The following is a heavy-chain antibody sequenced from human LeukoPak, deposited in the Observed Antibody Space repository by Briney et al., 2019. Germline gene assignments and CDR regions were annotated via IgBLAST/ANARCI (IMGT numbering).Heavy chain of an antibody. CDR3: ARGRDSSWYHNLDY. J-gene: IGHJ4*02. D-gene: IGHD6-13*01. V-gene: IGHV3-21*01. CDR2: ISSSSSYI. Sequence: GGSLRLSCAASGFTFSSYSMNWVRQAPGKGLEWVSSISSSSSYIYYADSVKGRFTISRDNAKTSLYLQMNSLRAEDTAVYYCARGRDSSWYHNLDYWGQGTLVTVSS. CDR1: GFTFSSYS.